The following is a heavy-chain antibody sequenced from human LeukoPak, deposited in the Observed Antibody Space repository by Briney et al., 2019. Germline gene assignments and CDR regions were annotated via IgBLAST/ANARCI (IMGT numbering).Heavy chain of an antibody. D-gene: IGHD3-10*01. Sequence: PGGSLRLSCAASGCTVSSNYMSWVRQAPGKGLEWVSVIYSGGSTYYADSVKGRFTISRDNSKNTLYLQMNSLRAEDTAVYYCARDGSGSYYLDAFDIWGQGTMVTVSS. J-gene: IGHJ3*02. V-gene: IGHV3-53*01. CDR1: GCTVSSNY. CDR3: ARDGSGSYYLDAFDI. CDR2: IYSGGST.